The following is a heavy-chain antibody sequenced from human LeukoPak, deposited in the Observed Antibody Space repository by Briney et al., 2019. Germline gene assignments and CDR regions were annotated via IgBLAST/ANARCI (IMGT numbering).Heavy chain of an antibody. CDR1: GYTFTGYY. J-gene: IGHJ4*02. CDR2: INPNSGGT. Sequence: ASVKVSCKASGYTFTGYYIHWGRQAPGQGPEWMGWINPNSGGTNYAQKFQGRVTMTRDTSISTAYMELSRLRSDDTAVYYCARDWDIAVAFFDCWGQGTLVTVSS. D-gene: IGHD6-19*01. V-gene: IGHV1-2*02. CDR3: ARDWDIAVAFFDC.